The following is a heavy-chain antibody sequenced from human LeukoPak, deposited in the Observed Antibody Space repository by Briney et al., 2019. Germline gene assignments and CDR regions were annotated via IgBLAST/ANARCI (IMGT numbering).Heavy chain of an antibody. D-gene: IGHD2-21*01. J-gene: IGHJ3*02. V-gene: IGHV3-53*01. CDR1: GFTVSSNY. Sequence: GGSLRLSCAASGFTVSSNYMSWVRQAPGKGLEWVSVIYSGGSRYYADSVKGRFSISRDNSKNTLYLQMNSLRAEDTAVYYCARAHPYDPVAFDIWGQGTMVTVSS. CDR2: IYSGGSR. CDR3: ARAHPYDPVAFDI.